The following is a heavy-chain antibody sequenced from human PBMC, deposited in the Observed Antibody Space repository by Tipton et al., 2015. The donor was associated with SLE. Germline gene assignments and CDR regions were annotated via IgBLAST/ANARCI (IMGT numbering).Heavy chain of an antibody. CDR1: GGSISSSSYF. V-gene: IGHV4-61*09. D-gene: IGHD3-22*01. CDR2: IYTSGST. Sequence: TLSLTCTVSGGSISSSSYFWSWFRQPAGKGLEWIGHIYTSGSTNYNPSLKSRVTISVDTSKNQYSLRLTSVTAADTAVYYCARQLTSGYYYEFGYWGQGMLVTVSS. CDR3: ARQLTSGYYYEFGY. J-gene: IGHJ4*02.